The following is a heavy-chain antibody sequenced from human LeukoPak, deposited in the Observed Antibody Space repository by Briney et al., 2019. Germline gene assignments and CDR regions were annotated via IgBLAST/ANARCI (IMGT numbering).Heavy chain of an antibody. D-gene: IGHD6-6*01. CDR1: GGSISSYY. Sequence: SETLSLTCTVSGGSISSYYWSWIRQPAGKGLEWIGRIYTSGNTNYNPSLKSRVTMSVDTSKNQFSLKLSSVTAADTAVYYCARESLSIAAQNWFDPWGQGTLVTVSS. CDR2: IYTSGNT. V-gene: IGHV4-4*07. J-gene: IGHJ5*02. CDR3: ARESLSIAAQNWFDP.